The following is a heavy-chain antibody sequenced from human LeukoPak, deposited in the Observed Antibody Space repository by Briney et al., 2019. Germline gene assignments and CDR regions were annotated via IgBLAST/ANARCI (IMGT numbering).Heavy chain of an antibody. Sequence: GGSLRLSCAASGFTFSSYAMSWVRQAPGKGLEWVSSISSSSSYIYYADSVKGRFTISRDNAKNSLYLQMNSLRAEDTAVYYCARENRIVGGDAFDIWGQGTMVTVSS. CDR2: ISSSSSYI. CDR1: GFTFSSYA. J-gene: IGHJ3*02. D-gene: IGHD1-26*01. V-gene: IGHV3-21*01. CDR3: ARENRIVGGDAFDI.